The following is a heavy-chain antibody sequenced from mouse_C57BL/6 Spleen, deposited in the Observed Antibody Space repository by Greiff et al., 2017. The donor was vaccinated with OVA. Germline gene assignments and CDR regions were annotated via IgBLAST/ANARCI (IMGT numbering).Heavy chain of an antibody. CDR3: ARGDGNYPSDY. CDR2: ISRGSSTI. Sequence: EVMLVESGGGLVKPGGSLKLSCAASGFTFSDYGMHWVRQAPEKGLEWVAYISRGSSTIYYADTVKGRFTISRDNAKNTLFLQMTSLRSEYTAMYYCARGDGNYPSDYWGKGTTLTVAS. J-gene: IGHJ2*01. D-gene: IGHD2-1*01. V-gene: IGHV5-17*01. CDR1: GFTFSDYG.